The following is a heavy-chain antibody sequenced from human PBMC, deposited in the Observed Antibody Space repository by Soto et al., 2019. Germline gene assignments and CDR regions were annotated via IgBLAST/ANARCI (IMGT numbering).Heavy chain of an antibody. V-gene: IGHV1-18*01. CDR1: GYTFTSYS. CDR3: ARGYYESSGYYYRY. Sequence: QVHLVQSGAEVKKPGASVKVSCKASGYTFTSYSITWVRQAPGQGLEWMGRISAYNGNTNYAQKLQDRVTMTTDTSTSTAYMELRSLRSDDTAVYYCARGYYESSGYYYRYWGQGTLVTVSS. J-gene: IGHJ4*02. CDR2: ISAYNGNT. D-gene: IGHD3-22*01.